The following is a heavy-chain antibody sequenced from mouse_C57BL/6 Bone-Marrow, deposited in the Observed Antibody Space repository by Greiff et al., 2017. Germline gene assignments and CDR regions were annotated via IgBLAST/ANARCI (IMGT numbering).Heavy chain of an antibody. CDR2: IYPRSSNT. V-gene: IGHV1-81*01. D-gene: IGHD1-1*01. Sequence: LVESGAELARPGASVKLSCKASGYTFTSYGISWVKQRTGQGLEWIGEIYPRSSNTYYNEKFKGKGTLTADKSSSTAYMELRSLTSEDYAVYFCASPPYYGSSYRGFAYWGQGTLVTVSA. CDR3: ASPPYYGSSYRGFAY. J-gene: IGHJ3*01. CDR1: GYTFTSYG.